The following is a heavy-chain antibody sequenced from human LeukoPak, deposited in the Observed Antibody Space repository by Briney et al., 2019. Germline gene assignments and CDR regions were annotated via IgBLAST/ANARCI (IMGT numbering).Heavy chain of an antibody. Sequence: GGSLRLSCAASGFTFSSYSMNWVRQAPGNGLEWVSSISSSSSYIYYADSVKGRFTISRDNSKNTLYLQMNSLRAEDTAVYYCAKGIIRQLVFAYQLNAFDIWGQGTMVTVSS. CDR1: GFTFSSYS. CDR2: ISSSSSYI. V-gene: IGHV3-21*01. J-gene: IGHJ3*02. CDR3: AKGIIRQLVFAYQLNAFDI. D-gene: IGHD6-13*01.